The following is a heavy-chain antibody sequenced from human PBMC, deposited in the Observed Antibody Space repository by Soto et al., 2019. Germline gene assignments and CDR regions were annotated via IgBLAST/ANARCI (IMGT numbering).Heavy chain of an antibody. Sequence: WIHWVRQVPGQGLVWVSRINSDGSSIIYPDSVKGRFTLSRDNAKNTVHLQMSSLRGEDTAVYYCAKDWYHTIDSWGQGIPVTVSS. CDR2: INSDGSSI. J-gene: IGHJ4*02. CDR1: W. D-gene: IGHD1-20*01. CDR3: AKDWYHTIDS. V-gene: IGHV3-74*01.